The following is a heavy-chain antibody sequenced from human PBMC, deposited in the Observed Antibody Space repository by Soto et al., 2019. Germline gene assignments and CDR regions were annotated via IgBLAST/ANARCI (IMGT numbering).Heavy chain of an antibody. D-gene: IGHD3-10*01. CDR2: ISGSGGST. V-gene: IGHV3-23*01. Sequence: GGSLRLSCAASGFTFSSYAMSWVRQAPGKGLEWVSAISGSGGSTYYADSVKGRFTISRDNSKNTLYLQMNSLRAEDTAVYYCAKEKRTMVRGVMWYFDYWGQGTLVTVSS. CDR1: GFTFSSYA. CDR3: AKEKRTMVRGVMWYFDY. J-gene: IGHJ4*02.